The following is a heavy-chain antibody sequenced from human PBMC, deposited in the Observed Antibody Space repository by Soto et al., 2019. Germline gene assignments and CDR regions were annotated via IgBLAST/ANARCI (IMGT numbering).Heavy chain of an antibody. CDR3: AKDQEGSGSHLLGDNYYGMDV. CDR1: GFTVSSNY. D-gene: IGHD3-10*01. V-gene: IGHV3-53*01. J-gene: IGHJ6*02. CDR2: IYSGGST. Sequence: GGSLSLSCAASGFTVSSNYMSWIRQAPGKGLEWVSVIYSGGSTYYADSVKGRLTISRDNSKNTLYLQMNSLRAEDTAVYFCAKDQEGSGSHLLGDNYYGMDVWGQGTTVTVSS.